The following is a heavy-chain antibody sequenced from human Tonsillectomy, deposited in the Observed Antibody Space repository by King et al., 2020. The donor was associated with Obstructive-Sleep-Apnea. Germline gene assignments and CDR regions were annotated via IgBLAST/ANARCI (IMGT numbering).Heavy chain of an antibody. J-gene: IGHJ4*02. D-gene: IGHD6-19*01. CDR2: ISWDGGST. Sequence: VQLVESGGVVVQPGGSLRLSCAASGFTFDDYAMHWVRQAPGKGLEWVSLISWDGGSTYYADSVKGRFTISRDNSKNSLYLQMNSLRAEDTALYYCAKGGISSGWYYFDYWGQGTLVTVSS. CDR3: AKGGISSGWYYFDY. V-gene: IGHV3-43D*03. CDR1: GFTFDDYA.